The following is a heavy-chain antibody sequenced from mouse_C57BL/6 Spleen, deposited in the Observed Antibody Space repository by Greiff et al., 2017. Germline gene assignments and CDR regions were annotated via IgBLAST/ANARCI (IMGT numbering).Heavy chain of an antibody. J-gene: IGHJ4*01. Sequence: EVQLVESGPGLVKPSQSLSLTCSVTGYSITSGYYWNWIRQFPGNKLEWMGYISYDGSNNYNPSLKNLISITRDTSKNQFFLKLNSVTTEDTATYYCARGDYDYDADYAMDYWGQGTSVTVSS. CDR1: GYSITSGYY. CDR3: ARGDYDYDADYAMDY. V-gene: IGHV3-6*01. D-gene: IGHD2-4*01. CDR2: ISYDGSN.